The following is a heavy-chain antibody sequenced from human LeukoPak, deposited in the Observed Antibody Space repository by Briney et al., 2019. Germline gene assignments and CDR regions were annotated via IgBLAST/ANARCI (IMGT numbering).Heavy chain of an antibody. V-gene: IGHV3-23*01. CDR2: ISGRGGGT. J-gene: IGHJ4*02. CDR3: VKGRISEDGLDF. CDR1: GFTFSNYA. D-gene: IGHD6-13*01. Sequence: GGSLRLSCAASGFTFSNYAMSWVRQAPGKGLEWVSGISGRGGGTYYADSVKGRFTISRDNSKNMLYLQMNSLRAEDTAVYYCVKGRISEDGLDFWGQGTLVTVSS.